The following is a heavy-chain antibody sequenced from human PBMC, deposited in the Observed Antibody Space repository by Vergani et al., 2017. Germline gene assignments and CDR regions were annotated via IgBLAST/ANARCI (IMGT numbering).Heavy chain of an antibody. CDR2: LTGGGGST. Sequence: EVQLLESGGSLKQPGGSVRLSCAASGFTFSTYAMHWVRQAPGKGLEWVSALTGGGGSTYYADSFKGRFIISRDNSRDILYLQMNSLRPEDTGTYYCVKDAGSYENFFDSWGQGTLVTVSS. V-gene: IGHV3-23*01. J-gene: IGHJ4*02. CDR1: GFTFSTYA. CDR3: VKDAGSYENFFDS. D-gene: IGHD1-26*01.